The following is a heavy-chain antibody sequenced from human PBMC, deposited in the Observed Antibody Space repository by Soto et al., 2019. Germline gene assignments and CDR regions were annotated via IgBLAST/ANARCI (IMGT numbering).Heavy chain of an antibody. Sequence: SETLSLTCTVSGASIPGSCFWSWIRQTAGKGLEWIGRFSLSGTTNYNPSLRSRVTMSADVSKNQFSLRLTSVTAADTALYYCARGMTPPGAPAWYYFDSWGQGTLVTVSS. CDR2: FSLSGTT. D-gene: IGHD2-8*02. J-gene: IGHJ4*02. CDR1: GASIPGSCF. CDR3: ARGMTPPGAPAWYYFDS. V-gene: IGHV4-4*07.